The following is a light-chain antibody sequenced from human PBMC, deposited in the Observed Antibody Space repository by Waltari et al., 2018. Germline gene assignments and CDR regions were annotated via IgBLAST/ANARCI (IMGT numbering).Light chain of an antibody. Sequence: QSVLTQPPSASGTPGQRVSISCYGSSSNIGSNYVYWYQQFPGTAPKLLSTRNDQRPSGVPDRFSGSKSGTSASLAIGGLRSEDEADYYCAAWDDSLSGPGVFGTGTKVTVL. J-gene: IGLJ1*01. V-gene: IGLV1-47*01. CDR2: RND. CDR3: AAWDDSLSGPGV. CDR1: SSNIGSNY.